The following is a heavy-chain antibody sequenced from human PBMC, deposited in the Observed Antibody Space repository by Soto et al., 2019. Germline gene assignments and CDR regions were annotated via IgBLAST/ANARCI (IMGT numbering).Heavy chain of an antibody. CDR2: MNPNSGNT. CDR1: GYTFTSYD. CDR3: ARAHYCSGGSCDDY. V-gene: IGHV1-8*01. Sequence: ASVKVSCKASGYTFTSYDINWVRQATGQGLEWMGWMNPNSGNTGYAQKFQGRVTMTRNTAISTAYMELSSLRSEDTAVYYCARAHYCSGGSCDDYWGQGTLVTVSS. J-gene: IGHJ4*02. D-gene: IGHD2-15*01.